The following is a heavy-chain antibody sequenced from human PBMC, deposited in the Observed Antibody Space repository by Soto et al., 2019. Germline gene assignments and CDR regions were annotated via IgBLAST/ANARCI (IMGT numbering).Heavy chain of an antibody. J-gene: IGHJ6*03. D-gene: IGHD3-9*01. CDR3: ARKRYFDWSSSDYYMDV. CDR2: ISSSSSSTI. CDR1: GFTFSSYS. Sequence: GGSLRLSCAASGFTFSSYSMNWVRQAPGKGLEWVSYISSSSSSTIYYADSVKGRFTISRDNAKNSLYLQMNSLRAEDTAVYYCARKRYFDWSSSDYYMDVWGKGTTVTVSS. V-gene: IGHV3-48*01.